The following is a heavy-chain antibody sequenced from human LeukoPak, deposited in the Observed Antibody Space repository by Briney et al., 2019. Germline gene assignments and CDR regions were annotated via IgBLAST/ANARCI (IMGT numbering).Heavy chain of an antibody. J-gene: IGHJ5*02. CDR2: IIPILGIA. CDR1: GGTFSSYA. Sequence: SVTVSCKASGGTFSSYAISWVRQAPGQGLEWMGRIIPILGIANYAQKFQGRVTITADKSTSAAYMELSSLRSEDTAVYYCARGMTTVTTRPFDPWGQGTLVTVSS. V-gene: IGHV1-69*04. CDR3: ARGMTTVTTRPFDP. D-gene: IGHD4-17*01.